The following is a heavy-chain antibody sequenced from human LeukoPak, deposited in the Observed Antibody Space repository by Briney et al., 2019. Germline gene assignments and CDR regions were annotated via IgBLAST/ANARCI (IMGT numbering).Heavy chain of an antibody. Sequence: GGSLRLSCAASGFTFSTNAMHWVRQAPGKGLEWVAVTSYDESHKYYADSVKGRFTISRGTAKNTLYLQMNSLRAEDTSVYYCARDNVYGSGTEYWGQGTLVTVSS. CDR1: GFTFSTNA. D-gene: IGHD3-10*01. V-gene: IGHV3-30-3*01. J-gene: IGHJ4*02. CDR3: ARDNVYGSGTEY. CDR2: TSYDESHK.